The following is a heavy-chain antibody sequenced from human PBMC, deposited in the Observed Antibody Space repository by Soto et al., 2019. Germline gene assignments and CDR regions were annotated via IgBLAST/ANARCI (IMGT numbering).Heavy chain of an antibody. V-gene: IGHV3-48*01. CDR1: GFTFSNYS. CDR2: ISSSSSTI. D-gene: IGHD4-17*01. J-gene: IGHJ6*02. Sequence: EVQLVESGGGLVQPGGSLRLSCAASGFTFSNYSMNWVRQAPGKGLEWVSYISSSSSTIYYADSVKGRFTISRDNAKNALELQMNSLRAEDTAVYYCARSTGQYAYGAQLTIDVCGQRTTVTVS. CDR3: ARSTGQYAYGAQLTIDV.